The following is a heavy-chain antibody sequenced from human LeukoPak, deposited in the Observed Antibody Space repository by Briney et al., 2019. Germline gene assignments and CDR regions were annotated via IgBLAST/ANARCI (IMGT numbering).Heavy chain of an antibody. J-gene: IGHJ4*02. D-gene: IGHD6-13*01. V-gene: IGHV3-23*01. CDR1: GFAFSNYA. CDR3: AKVPSSSWSLTPDYFDY. Sequence: GGSLRLSCAASGFAFSNYAMSWVRQALGKGLEWVSTISGSGGSTYYADSVKGRFTISRDNAKNTLYLQMNSLRAEDTAVYYCAKVPSSSWSLTPDYFDYWGQGTLVTVSS. CDR2: ISGSGGST.